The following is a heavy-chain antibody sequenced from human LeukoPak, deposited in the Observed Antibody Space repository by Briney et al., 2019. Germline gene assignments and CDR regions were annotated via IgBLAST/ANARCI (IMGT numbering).Heavy chain of an antibody. V-gene: IGHV3-7*03. D-gene: IGHD6-13*01. CDR3: ARAAAGSSFDY. CDR1: GFTFDTFW. Sequence: GGSLTLSCAASGFTFDTFWMTWVRQAPGKGLEWVANIKEDEYTTYYVDSVEGRFTISRDNAKNSLYLQMNSLRAEDTAVYYCARAAAGSSFDYWGQGTLVTVSS. J-gene: IGHJ4*02. CDR2: IKEDEYTT.